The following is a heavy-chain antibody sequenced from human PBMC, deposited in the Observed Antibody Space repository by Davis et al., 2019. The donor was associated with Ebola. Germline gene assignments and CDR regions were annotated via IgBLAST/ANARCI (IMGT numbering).Heavy chain of an antibody. V-gene: IGHV3-53*01. CDR3: AKDTSNIWFDI. J-gene: IGHJ3*02. CDR1: GGSVSSGSYY. D-gene: IGHD1-26*01. Sequence: PSETLSLTCTVSGGSVSSGSYYWSWIRQPPGKGLEWVSTLGTSADTYYADSVKGRFTISRDNSKNTLYLQMNGLRVEDTAIYYCAKDTSNIWFDIWGQGTNVTVSS. CDR2: LGTSADT.